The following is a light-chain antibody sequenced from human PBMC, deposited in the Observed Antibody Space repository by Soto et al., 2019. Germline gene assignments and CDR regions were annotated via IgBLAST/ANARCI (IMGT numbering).Light chain of an antibody. CDR2: EVT. CDR3: ASYAGSNNFVL. CDR1: SSDVGNYNY. V-gene: IGLV2-8*01. Sequence: QPVLTQPPSASGSPGQSVTISCTGTSSDVGNYNYVSWYQQHPGKAPKLMIYEVTKRPSGVPDRFSGSKSGNTASLTVSGLQAEDEADYYCASYAGSNNFVLFGGGTKVTVL. J-gene: IGLJ2*01.